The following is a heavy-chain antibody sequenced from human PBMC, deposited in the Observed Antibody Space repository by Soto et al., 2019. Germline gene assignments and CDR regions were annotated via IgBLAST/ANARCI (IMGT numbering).Heavy chain of an antibody. CDR1: GGSISSYY. Sequence: SETLSLTCTVSGGSISSYYWSWIRQPAGKGLEWIGRIYTSGSTNYSPSLKSRVTMSVDTSKNQFSLKLSSVTAADTAVYYCARDGVVRGFYYYYGMDVWGQGTTVTVSS. D-gene: IGHD3-10*02. CDR3: ARDGVVRGFYYYYGMDV. CDR2: IYTSGST. V-gene: IGHV4-4*07. J-gene: IGHJ6*02.